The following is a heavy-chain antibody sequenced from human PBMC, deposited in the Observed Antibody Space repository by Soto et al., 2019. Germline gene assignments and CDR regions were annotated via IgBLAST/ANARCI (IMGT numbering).Heavy chain of an antibody. J-gene: IGHJ4*02. CDR2: ISSSSSTI. Sequence: PGGPLRLSCAASGFTFSSYSMNWVRQAPGKGLEWVSYISSSSSTIYYADSVKGRFTISRDNAKNSLYLQMNSLRAEDTAVYYCARDTMVRGVILDYWGQGTLVTVSS. V-gene: IGHV3-48*01. CDR3: ARDTMVRGVILDY. D-gene: IGHD3-10*01. CDR1: GFTFSSYS.